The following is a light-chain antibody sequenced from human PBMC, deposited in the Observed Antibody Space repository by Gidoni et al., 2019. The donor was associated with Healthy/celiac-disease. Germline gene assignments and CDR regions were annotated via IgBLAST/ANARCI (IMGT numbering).Light chain of an antibody. CDR2: WAS. CDR3: QQYYSTSWT. V-gene: IGKV4-1*01. Sequence: DIVMTQSPDCLSVSLGERATINCKSSQSVLYSANHKNYFAWYQQKPGQTPKVLIYWASTRESGVPDRCSGSGSGTEFTLTISSLQAEDVAVYYGQQYYSTSWTFGQGTKVEIK. J-gene: IGKJ1*01. CDR1: QSVLYSANHKNY.